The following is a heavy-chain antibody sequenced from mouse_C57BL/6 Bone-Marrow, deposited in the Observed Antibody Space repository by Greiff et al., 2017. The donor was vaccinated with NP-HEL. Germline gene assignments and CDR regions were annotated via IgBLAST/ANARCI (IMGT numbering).Heavy chain of an antibody. CDR2: INPSNGGT. V-gene: IGHV1-53*01. CDR1: GYTFTSYW. J-gene: IGHJ4*01. Sequence: QVQLKQPGTELVKPGASVKLSCKASGYTFTSYWMHWVKQRPGQGLEWIGNINPSNGGTNYNEKFKSKATLTVDKSSSTAYMQLSSLTSEDSAVYYCAREPLRLLAMDYWGQGTSVTVSS. CDR3: AREPLRLLAMDY. D-gene: IGHD3-2*02.